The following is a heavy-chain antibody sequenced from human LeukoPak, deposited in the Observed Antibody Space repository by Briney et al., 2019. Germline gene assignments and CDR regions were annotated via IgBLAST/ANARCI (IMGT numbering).Heavy chain of an antibody. J-gene: IGHJ4*02. V-gene: IGHV3-30-3*01. CDR1: GFTFSSYA. Sequence: GGSLRLSCAASGFTFSSYAMHWVRQAPGKGLEWVAVISYDGSNKYYADSVKGRFTISRDNSKNTLYLQVNSLRAEDTAVYYCAREITMIVVVITGYFDYWGQGTLVTVSS. D-gene: IGHD3-22*01. CDR2: ISYDGSNK. CDR3: AREITMIVVVITGYFDY.